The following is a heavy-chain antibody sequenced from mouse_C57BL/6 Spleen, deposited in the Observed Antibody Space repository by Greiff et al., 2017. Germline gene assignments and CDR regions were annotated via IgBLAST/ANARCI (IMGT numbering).Heavy chain of an antibody. Sequence: QVQLQQPGAELVMPGASVKLSCKASGYTFTSYWMHWVKQRPGQGLEWIGEIDPSDSYTNYNQKFKGKSTLTVDKSSSTAYMQLSSLTSEDSAVYYCARGPFITTVEYYFDYWGQGTTLTVSS. D-gene: IGHD1-1*01. J-gene: IGHJ2*01. CDR3: ARGPFITTVEYYFDY. CDR1: GYTFTSYW. V-gene: IGHV1-69*01. CDR2: IDPSDSYT.